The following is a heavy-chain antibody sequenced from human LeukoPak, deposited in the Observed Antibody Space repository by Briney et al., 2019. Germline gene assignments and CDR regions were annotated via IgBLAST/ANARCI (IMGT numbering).Heavy chain of an antibody. J-gene: IGHJ4*02. CDR1: GDSINNNNYY. CDR3: ARTRIAAAVFDY. D-gene: IGHD6-13*01. Sequence: PSETLSLTCTVSGDSINNNNYYWGWIRQAPGRGPEWIGEVYHTGSTKYNPSLKSRVTISVDKSKNQFSLKLSSVTAADTAVYYCARTRIAAAVFDYWGQGTLVTVSS. CDR2: VYHTGST. V-gene: IGHV4-39*07.